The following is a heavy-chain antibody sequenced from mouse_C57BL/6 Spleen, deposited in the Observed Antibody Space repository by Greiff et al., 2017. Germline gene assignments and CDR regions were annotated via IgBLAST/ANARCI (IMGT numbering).Heavy chain of an antibody. J-gene: IGHJ2*01. CDR2: IDPSDSYT. D-gene: IGHD1-1*01. Sequence: QVQLQQPGAELVMPGASVKLSCKASGYTFTSYWMHWVKQRPGQGLEWIGEIDPSDSYTNYNQKFKGKSTLTVDKSSSTAYMQLSSRTSEDSAVYYCASPHYYCSSPVYFDYWGQGTTLTVSS. V-gene: IGHV1-69*01. CDR3: ASPHYYCSSPVYFDY. CDR1: GYTFTSYW.